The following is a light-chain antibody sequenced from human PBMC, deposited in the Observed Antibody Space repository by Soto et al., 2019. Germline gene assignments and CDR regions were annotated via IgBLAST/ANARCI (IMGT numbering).Light chain of an antibody. CDR1: ESVTNY. CDR2: DVS. Sequence: ENVLTQSPGTLSLSPGERGTLSCRASESVTNYLAWYQQKPGQAPRLLVYDVSNRATGIPARFSGGGSGTDFTLTISNLEPEDFAVYYCQQRSDWPWTFGQGTKVDI. CDR3: QQRSDWPWT. V-gene: IGKV3-11*01. J-gene: IGKJ1*01.